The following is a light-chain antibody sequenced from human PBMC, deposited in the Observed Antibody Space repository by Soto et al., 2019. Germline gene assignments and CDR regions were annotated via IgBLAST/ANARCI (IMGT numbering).Light chain of an antibody. CDR2: DVS. Sequence: QSVLTQPASVSGSPGQSITISCTGTSSDVGGYNFVSWYQQHPGKAPQLMIYDVSERPSGVSYRFSGSKSGNTASLTISGLQADDEADYYCSSYTSTNTYVFGTGTKVTV. CDR3: SSYTSTNTYV. V-gene: IGLV2-14*01. J-gene: IGLJ1*01. CDR1: SSDVGGYNF.